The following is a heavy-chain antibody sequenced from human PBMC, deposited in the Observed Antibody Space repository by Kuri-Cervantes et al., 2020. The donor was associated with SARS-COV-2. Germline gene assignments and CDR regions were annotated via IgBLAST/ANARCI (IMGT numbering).Heavy chain of an antibody. J-gene: IGHJ4*02. CDR2: ISYDGSNK. V-gene: IGHV3-30-3*01. CDR3: ASLSTYYDFWSGYFDY. Sequence: GGSLRLSCAASGFTFSSYAMHWARQAPGKGLEWVAVISYDGSNKYYADSVKGRFTISRDNSKNTLYLQMNSLRAEDTAVYYCASLSTYYDFWSGYFDYWGQGTLVTVSS. D-gene: IGHD3-3*01. CDR1: GFTFSSYA.